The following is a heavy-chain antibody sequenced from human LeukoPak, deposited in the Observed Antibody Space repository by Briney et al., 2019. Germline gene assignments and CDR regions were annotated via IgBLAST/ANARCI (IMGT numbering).Heavy chain of an antibody. Sequence: SETLSLTCTVSGGSISSYYWSWTRQPPGKGLELIGYIYYSGSTNHNPSLKSRATISVDTSKNQFSLKLSSVTAADTAVYYCARAHYSSGHYSNWGQGTLVTVSS. CDR1: GGSISSYY. D-gene: IGHD3-22*01. J-gene: IGHJ4*02. V-gene: IGHV4-59*01. CDR3: ARAHYSSGHYSN. CDR2: IYYSGST.